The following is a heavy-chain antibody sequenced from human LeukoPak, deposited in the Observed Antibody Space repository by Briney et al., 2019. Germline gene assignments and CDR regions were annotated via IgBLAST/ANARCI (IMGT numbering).Heavy chain of an antibody. CDR3: ARAGGSSTSYENY. CDR1: GYSISSGYY. CDR2: IYHSGST. V-gene: IGHV4-38-2*02. J-gene: IGHJ4*02. Sequence: PSETLSLTCTVSGYSISSGYYWGWIRQPPGKGLEWIGSIYHSGSTYYNPSLKSRVTISVDTSKNQFSLKLSSVAAADTAVYYCARAGGSSTSYENYWGQGTLVTVSS. D-gene: IGHD2-2*01.